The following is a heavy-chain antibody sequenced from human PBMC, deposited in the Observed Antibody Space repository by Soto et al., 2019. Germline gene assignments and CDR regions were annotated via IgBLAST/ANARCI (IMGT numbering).Heavy chain of an antibody. J-gene: IGHJ4*02. CDR2: IWHDGSNQ. CDR1: GFTFSTYG. CDR3: ARDRTDTFFAT. V-gene: IGHV3-33*01. Sequence: QVQLVESGGGVVQTGRSLRLSCAASGFTFSTYGMHWVRQAPGKGLEWVAVIWHDGSNQYYGDSVKGRFIISRDNSKNTLYLQMNSVRADDAAIYYCARDRTDTFFATWGQGTLVTVSS. D-gene: IGHD3-3*02.